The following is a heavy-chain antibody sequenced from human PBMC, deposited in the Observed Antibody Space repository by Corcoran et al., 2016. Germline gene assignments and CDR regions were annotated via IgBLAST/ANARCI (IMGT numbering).Heavy chain of an antibody. J-gene: IGHJ6*02. CDR2: IKQDGSEK. CDR3: ARDESPRTATTYYYYYGMDV. CDR1: GFTFSSYW. Sequence: EVQLVESGGGLVQPGGSLRLSCAASGFTFSSYWMSWVRQAPGKGLEWVANIKQDGSEKYYVDSVKGRFTISRDNAKNSLYLQMNSLRAEDPALYYCARDESPRTATTYYYYYGMDVWGQGTTVTVSS. V-gene: IGHV3-7*01.